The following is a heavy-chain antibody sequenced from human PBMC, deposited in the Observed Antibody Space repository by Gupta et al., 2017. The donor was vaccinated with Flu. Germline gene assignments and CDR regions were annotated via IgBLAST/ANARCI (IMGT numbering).Heavy chain of an antibody. Sequence: QVQLQQSGPGLVKPSQTLPLTFAISGDSVSSNSAAWNWIRQSPSRGLEWLGKTYYRPKWYNDYAVSVKSRITIDPDTSKNQFSLQLNSVTPEDTAVYYCARGAYIGYVYAFDIWGQGTMVTVSS. V-gene: IGHV6-1*01. CDR3: ARGAYIGYVYAFDI. CDR1: GDSVSSNSAA. D-gene: IGHD5-12*01. J-gene: IGHJ3*02. CDR2: TYYRPKWYN.